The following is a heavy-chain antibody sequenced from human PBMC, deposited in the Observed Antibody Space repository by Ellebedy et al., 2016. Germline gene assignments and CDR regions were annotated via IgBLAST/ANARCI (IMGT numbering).Heavy chain of an antibody. J-gene: IGHJ4*02. D-gene: IGHD3-16*01. CDR3: AKDKRMITFGGVIDY. CDR1: GFTFDDYA. Sequence: GGSLRLSCAASGFTFDDYAMHWVRQAPGKGLEWVSGISWNSGSIGYADSVKGRFTISRDNAKNSLYLQMNSLRAEDTALYYCAKDKRMITFGGVIDYWGQGTLVTVPS. V-gene: IGHV3-9*01. CDR2: ISWNSGSI.